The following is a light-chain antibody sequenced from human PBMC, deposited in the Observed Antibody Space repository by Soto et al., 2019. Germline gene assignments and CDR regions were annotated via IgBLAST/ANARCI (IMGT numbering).Light chain of an antibody. J-gene: IGKJ4*01. CDR1: QSVGSS. V-gene: IGKV3-11*01. CDR3: QQRTSWPPDLT. CDR2: DAS. Sequence: EIVLTQSPATLSLSPGERASLSCRASQSVGSSLAWYQQRPGQAPRLLIYDASNRATGIPARFSGGGSGTDFTLTISSLEPEDLAVYYCQQRTSWPPDLTFGGGTKVEIK.